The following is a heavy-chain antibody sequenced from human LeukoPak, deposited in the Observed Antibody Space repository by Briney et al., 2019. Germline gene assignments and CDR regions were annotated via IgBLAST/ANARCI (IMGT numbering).Heavy chain of an antibody. V-gene: IGHV4-59*08. CDR3: ARGNDY. CDR2: IYYSGST. CDR1: GGSISSSY. Sequence: SETLSLTCTVSGGSISSSYWSWIRQPPGKGLEWIGYIYYSGSTNYNPSHKSRVTISVDTSKNQVSLKLSSVTAADTAVYYCARGNDYWGQGTLVTVSS. J-gene: IGHJ4*02.